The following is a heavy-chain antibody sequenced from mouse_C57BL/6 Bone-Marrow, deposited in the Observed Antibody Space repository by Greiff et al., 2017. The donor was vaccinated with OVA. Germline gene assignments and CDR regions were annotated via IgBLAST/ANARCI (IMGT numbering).Heavy chain of an antibody. CDR1: GYTFTDYY. D-gene: IGHD2-14*01. J-gene: IGHJ3*01. CDR3: ARKGTFSGFAY. V-gene: IGHV1-26*01. Sequence: VQLQQSGAELVKPGASVKISCKASGYTFTDYYMNWVKQSHGKSLEWIGDINPNNGGTSYNEKFKGKATLTVDKSSSTAYMELRSLTSEDSAVYYCARKGTFSGFAYWGQGTLVTVSA. CDR2: INPNNGGT.